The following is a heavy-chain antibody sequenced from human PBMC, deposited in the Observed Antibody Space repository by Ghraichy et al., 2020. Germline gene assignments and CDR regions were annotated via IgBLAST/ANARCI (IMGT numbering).Heavy chain of an antibody. D-gene: IGHD3-10*01. CDR1: GYTFTSYG. Sequence: ASVKVSCKASGYTFTSYGISWVRQAPGQGLEWMGWISAYNGNTNYAQKLQGRVTMTTDTSTSTAYMELRSLRSDDTAVYYCARGGDKYYGSGSYLFGYYYYYYMDVWGKGTTVTVSS. CDR2: ISAYNGNT. V-gene: IGHV1-18*01. J-gene: IGHJ6*03. CDR3: ARGGDKYYGSGSYLFGYYYYYYMDV.